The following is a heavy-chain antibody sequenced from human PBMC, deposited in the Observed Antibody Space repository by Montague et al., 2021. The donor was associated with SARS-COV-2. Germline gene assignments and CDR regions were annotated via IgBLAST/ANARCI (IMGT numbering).Heavy chain of an antibody. CDR3: ARTHYDILAGYYIAFDY. V-gene: IGHV2-70*01. CDR2: XDWXDDI. CDR1: GFSLSTSGMC. D-gene: IGHD3-9*01. J-gene: IGHJ4*02. Sequence: PALVKTTQTLTLTCTFSGFSLSTSGMCVSWIRQPPGKALEWLAHXDWXDDIYYSTSLKTRLTISKDTSKIPVVLTMTNMDPVDTATYYCARTHYDILAGYYIAFDYWGQGTLVTVSS.